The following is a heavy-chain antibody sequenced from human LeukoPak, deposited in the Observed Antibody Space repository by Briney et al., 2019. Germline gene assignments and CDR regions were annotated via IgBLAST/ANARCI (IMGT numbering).Heavy chain of an antibody. Sequence: PSETLSLTCTVSGGAISSYYWSWIRQPPGKGLEWIGYIYYSRSTNYNPSLKSRVTISVDTSKNQFSLKLSSVTAADTAVYYCARAAYCGGDCSFHAFDIWGQGTMVTVSS. CDR3: ARAAYCGGDCSFHAFDI. CDR2: IYYSRST. D-gene: IGHD2-21*02. V-gene: IGHV4-59*01. CDR1: GGAISSYY. J-gene: IGHJ3*02.